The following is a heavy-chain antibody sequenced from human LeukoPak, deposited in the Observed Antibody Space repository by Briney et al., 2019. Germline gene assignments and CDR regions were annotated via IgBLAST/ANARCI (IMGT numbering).Heavy chain of an antibody. D-gene: IGHD4-11*01. Sequence: GESLQISCQGSGYSFTSYWIGWVRHMPGKGLEWMGIIYPGDSDTRYSPSFQGQVTISADKSISTAYLQWSSLKASDTAMYYCARHGDPTTVTTWYFDLWGRGTLVTVSS. CDR2: IYPGDSDT. CDR1: GYSFTSYW. V-gene: IGHV5-51*01. CDR3: ARHGDPTTVTTWYFDL. J-gene: IGHJ2*01.